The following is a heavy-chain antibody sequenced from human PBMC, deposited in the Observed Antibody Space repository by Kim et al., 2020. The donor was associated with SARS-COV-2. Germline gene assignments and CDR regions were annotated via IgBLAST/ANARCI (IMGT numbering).Heavy chain of an antibody. CDR3: ARGPDTAADY. V-gene: IGHV4-31*02. D-gene: IGHD5-18*01. Sequence: STYYNPSLKSRVTISVDTSKNQFSLKLSSVTAADTAVYYCARGPDTAADYWGQGTLVTVSS. CDR2: ST. J-gene: IGHJ4*02.